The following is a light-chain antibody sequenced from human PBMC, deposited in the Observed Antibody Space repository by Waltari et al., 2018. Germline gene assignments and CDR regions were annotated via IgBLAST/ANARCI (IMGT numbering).Light chain of an antibody. CDR3: MQALQTPWT. J-gene: IGKJ1*01. CDR1: QSLLHSNGYNY. CDR2: LGS. V-gene: IGKV2-28*01. Sequence: DIVMTQSPLSLPVTPGEPASISCRSSQSLLHSNGYNYLDWYLQKPGQSPQLLIYLGSSRDSGVPDRFSGSGSGTDCTLKISRVEAEDVGVYYCMQALQTPWTFGQGTKVEIK.